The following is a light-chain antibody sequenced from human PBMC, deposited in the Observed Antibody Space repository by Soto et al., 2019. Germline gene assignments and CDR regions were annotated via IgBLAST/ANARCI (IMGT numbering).Light chain of an antibody. V-gene: IGKV3-15*01. CDR3: QQYLDWPRT. Sequence: EIVLTQSPGILSLSPGERASLSCGASQSISSSFLAWYQQKPGQAPRLLIYGASNRATGVPDRFSGSGSGTVFTLTISSLQSDDFAVYYCQQYLDWPRTFGQGTKVDIK. CDR2: GAS. J-gene: IGKJ1*01. CDR1: QSISSS.